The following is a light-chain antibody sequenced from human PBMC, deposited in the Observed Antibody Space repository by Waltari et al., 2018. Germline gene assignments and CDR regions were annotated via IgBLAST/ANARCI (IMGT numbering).Light chain of an antibody. V-gene: IGLV10-54*04. CDR2: RNN. Sequence: QAGLTQPPSVSKGLRQTATLTCTGNTKNVGNQEAACLQQHQGHPPKLLSYRNNNRPSGISERFSASRSGNTASLTITGLQPEDEADYYCSAWDISLNTHVFGTGTKVTVL. J-gene: IGLJ1*01. CDR1: TKNVGNQE. CDR3: SAWDISLNTHV.